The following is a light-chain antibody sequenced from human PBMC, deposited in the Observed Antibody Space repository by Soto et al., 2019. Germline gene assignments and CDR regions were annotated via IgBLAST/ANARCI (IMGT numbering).Light chain of an antibody. CDR2: EVS. J-gene: IGLJ1*01. CDR3: CSDAGRSTPYV. V-gene: IGLV2-23*02. Sequence: QSALTQPASVSESPVQSITISCTGTSGDVGSYYLVSWYQQHPGKAPKLMIYEVSKRPSGVSNRFSGSKSGDTASLTISGLQDEDEAEYYCCSDAGRSTPYVFGRGTKVSVL. CDR1: SGDVGSYYL.